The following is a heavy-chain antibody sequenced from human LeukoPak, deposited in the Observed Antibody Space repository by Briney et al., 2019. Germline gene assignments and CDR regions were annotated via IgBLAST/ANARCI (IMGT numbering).Heavy chain of an antibody. CDR3: AKGTDYGDYADAFDI. CDR1: GFTLSSYA. J-gene: IGHJ3*02. Sequence: PGGSLRLSCAASGFTLSSYAMSWVRQAPGKGLEWVSAISGRGGSTYYADSVKGRFTISRDNSKNTMYLPMNSLRAEDTAVYYCAKGTDYGDYADAFDIWGQGTMVTVSS. CDR2: ISGRGGST. V-gene: IGHV3-23*01. D-gene: IGHD4-17*01.